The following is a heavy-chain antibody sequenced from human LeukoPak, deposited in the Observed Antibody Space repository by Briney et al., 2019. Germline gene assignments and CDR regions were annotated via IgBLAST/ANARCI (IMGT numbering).Heavy chain of an antibody. CDR3: GQDWAWGAFGN. CDR1: GFIFNNYE. CDR2: ISSSGNLI. J-gene: IGHJ4*02. V-gene: IGHV3-48*03. Sequence: GGSLRLSCAASGFIFNNYEMNWVRQAPGKGLEWPSYISSSGNLIYYAASVKGRFTISRDNSKKTLYLQINSLRGEDTALYYCGQDWAWGAFGNWGQGALVTVSS. D-gene: IGHD1-26*01.